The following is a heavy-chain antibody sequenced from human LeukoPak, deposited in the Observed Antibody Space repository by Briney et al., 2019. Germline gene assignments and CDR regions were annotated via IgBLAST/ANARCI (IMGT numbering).Heavy chain of an antibody. CDR1: GFTFSIYG. V-gene: IGHV3-30*02. D-gene: IGHD2-2*01. Sequence: GGSLRLSCAASGFTFSIYGMHWVRQAPGKGLECVTFIRYDGSNKYYADPVKGRFTISRDNSKNTLYLQMNSLRAEATAVYYCAKDPRWVVVVPGWYFDYWGQGTLVTVSS. CDR2: IRYDGSNK. J-gene: IGHJ4*02. CDR3: AKDPRWVVVVPGWYFDY.